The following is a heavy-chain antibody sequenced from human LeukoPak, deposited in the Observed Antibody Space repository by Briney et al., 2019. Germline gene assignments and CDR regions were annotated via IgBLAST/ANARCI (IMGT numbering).Heavy chain of an antibody. CDR2: INPNSGGT. J-gene: IGHJ4*02. CDR3: AREYHDSSGYYSYHIDY. D-gene: IGHD3-22*01. Sequence: ASVKVSCKASGYTFTGYYMHCVRQAPGQGLEWMGWINPNSGGTNYAQKFQGRVTMTRDTSISTAYMELSRLRSDDTAVYYCAREYHDSSGYYSYHIDYWGQGTLVTVSS. V-gene: IGHV1-2*02. CDR1: GYTFTGYY.